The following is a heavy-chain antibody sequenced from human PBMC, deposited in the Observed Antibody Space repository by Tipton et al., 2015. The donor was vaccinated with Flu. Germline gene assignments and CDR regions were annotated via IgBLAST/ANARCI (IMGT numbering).Heavy chain of an antibody. CDR2: IYYSGCT. Sequence: TLSLTCTVSGGSISSYYWSWIRQPPGKGLEWIGYIYYSGCTNYNPSLKSRVTISLDTSKNQFSLKLSSVTAADTAVYYCAGDRPNYYYDGMDVWGQGTTVTVSS. CDR1: GGSISSYY. CDR3: AGDRPNYYYDGMDV. J-gene: IGHJ6*02. V-gene: IGHV4-59*01.